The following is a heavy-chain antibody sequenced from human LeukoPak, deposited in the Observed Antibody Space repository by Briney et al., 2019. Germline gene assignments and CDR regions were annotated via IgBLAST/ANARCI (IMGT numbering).Heavy chain of an antibody. CDR1: GGTFSSYA. D-gene: IGHD3-10*01. V-gene: IGHV1-69*13. CDR3: ARDMVRGVTDAFDI. Sequence: GASVKVSCKASGGTFSSYAISWVRQAPGQGLEWMGGIIPIFGTANYAQKFQGRVTITADESTSTAYMELSSLRSEDTAVYYCARDMVRGVTDAFDIWGQGAMVTVSS. J-gene: IGHJ3*02. CDR2: IIPIFGTA.